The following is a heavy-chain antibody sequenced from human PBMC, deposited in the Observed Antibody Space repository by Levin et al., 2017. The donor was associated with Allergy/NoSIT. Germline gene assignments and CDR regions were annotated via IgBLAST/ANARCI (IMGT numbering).Heavy chain of an antibody. J-gene: IGHJ4*02. CDR3: AKDMPDSSSWDC. CDR2: IKQDGSEK. V-gene: IGHV3-7*01. D-gene: IGHD6-13*01. CDR1: GFTFSTYW. Sequence: GGSLRLSCAASGFTFSTYWMNWVRQAPGKGLEWVANIKQDGSEKYYVDSVKGRFTISRDNAKNSLFLQMNSLRAEDTAVYYCAKDMPDSSSWDCWGQGTLVTVSS.